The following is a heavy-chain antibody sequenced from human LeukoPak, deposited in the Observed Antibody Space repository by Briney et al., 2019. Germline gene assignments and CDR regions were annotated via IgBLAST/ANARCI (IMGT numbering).Heavy chain of an antibody. CDR1: GYSINSGYY. J-gene: IGHJ4*02. V-gene: IGHV4-38-2*02. CDR2: IYYSGST. D-gene: IGHD3-10*01. CDR3: ARDREPEGSGSYYRGPAFDY. Sequence: PSETLSLTCTVSGYSINSGYYWGWIRQPPGKGLEWIGSIYYSGSTYYNPSLKSRVTISVDTSKNQFSLKLSSVTAADTAVYYCARDREPEGSGSYYRGPAFDYWGQGTLVTVSS.